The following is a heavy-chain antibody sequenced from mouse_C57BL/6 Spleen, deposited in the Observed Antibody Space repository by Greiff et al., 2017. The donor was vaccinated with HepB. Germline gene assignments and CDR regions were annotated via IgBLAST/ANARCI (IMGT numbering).Heavy chain of an antibody. V-gene: IGHV2-2*01. CDR1: GFSLTSYG. Sequence: VQLVESGPGLVQPSQSLSITCTVSGFSLTSYGVHWVRQSPGKGLEWLGVIWSGGSTDYNAAFISRLSISKDNSKSQVFFKMNSLQADDTAIYYCASLYYDYDEAWFAYWGQGTLVTVSA. CDR2: IWSGGST. D-gene: IGHD2-4*01. CDR3: ASLYYDYDEAWFAY. J-gene: IGHJ3*01.